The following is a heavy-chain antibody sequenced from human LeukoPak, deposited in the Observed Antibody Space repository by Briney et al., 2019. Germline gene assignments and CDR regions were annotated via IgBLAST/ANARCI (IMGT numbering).Heavy chain of an antibody. CDR2: IYSGGST. D-gene: IGHD5-18*01. CDR1: GFTVSSNY. J-gene: IGHJ4*02. Sequence: GSLRLSCAASGFTVSSNYMSWVRQAPGKGLEWVSVIYSGGSTYYADSVKGRFTISRDNSKNTLYLQMNSLRAEDTAVYYCASQGYSYGSYYFDYWGQGTLVTVSS. CDR3: ASQGYSYGSYYFDY. V-gene: IGHV3-53*01.